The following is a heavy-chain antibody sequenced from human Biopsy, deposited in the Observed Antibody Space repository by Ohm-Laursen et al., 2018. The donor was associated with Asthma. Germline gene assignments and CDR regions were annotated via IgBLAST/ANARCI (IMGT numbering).Heavy chain of an antibody. CDR3: ARAYGGSFFSGSFDI. V-gene: IGHV3-30*14. J-gene: IGHJ3*02. D-gene: IGHD4-23*01. CDR1: RFTYE. CDR2: VSYDGSSI. Sequence: SLRLSCAASRFTYEMHWVRQAPGKGLEGVAVVSYDGSSIYYADSVKGRFTISRDNSKNTLSLQMNSLRAEDTAVYYCARAYGGSFFSGSFDIWGQGTMVTVSS.